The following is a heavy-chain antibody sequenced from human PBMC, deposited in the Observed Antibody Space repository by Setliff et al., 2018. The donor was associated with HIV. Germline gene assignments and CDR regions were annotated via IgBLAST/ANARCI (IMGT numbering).Heavy chain of an antibody. Sequence: SETLSLTCAVYGGTFSGHYWSWIRQPPGQGLDWIGEIHPSGNTYYNPSLKSRVTISVDTSKNQVSLKLSSVTASDTAVYYCARARYIVIRGDAGMDVWGPGTTVTVSS. CDR3: ARARYIVIRGDAGMDV. D-gene: IGHD3-10*01. CDR1: GGTFSGHY. J-gene: IGHJ6*02. V-gene: IGHV4-34*01. CDR2: IHPSGNT.